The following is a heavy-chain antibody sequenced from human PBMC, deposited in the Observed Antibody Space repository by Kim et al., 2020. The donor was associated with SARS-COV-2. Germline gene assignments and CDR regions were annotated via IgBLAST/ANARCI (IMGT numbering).Heavy chain of an antibody. V-gene: IGHV3-11*06. J-gene: IGHJ4*02. CDR3: AREGGDIVVVVAATRVFDY. D-gene: IGHD2-15*01. Sequence: DAVKRRFTISRDNAKNSLYLQMHSRRAEDTAVYYCAREGGDIVVVVAATRVFDYWGQGTLVTVSS.